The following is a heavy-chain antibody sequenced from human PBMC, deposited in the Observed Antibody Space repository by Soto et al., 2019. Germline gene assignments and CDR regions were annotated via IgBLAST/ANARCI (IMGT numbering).Heavy chain of an antibody. V-gene: IGHV1-18*01. CDR1: GYTFSNYG. CDR3: ARDSAPVDY. CDR2: IRAYNGNT. J-gene: IGHJ4*02. Sequence: QVQLVQSGAEVKKPGASVKVSCKASGYTFSNYGISWVRQAPGQGLEWMGWIRAYNGNTKYAQKLQGRVTMTTDTSTRTAYMELTSLRSDDTAVYYCARDSAPVDYCGQGTLVTVSS.